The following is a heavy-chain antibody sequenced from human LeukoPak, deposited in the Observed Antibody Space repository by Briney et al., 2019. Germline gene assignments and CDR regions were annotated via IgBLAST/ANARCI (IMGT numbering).Heavy chain of an antibody. D-gene: IGHD2-2*01. J-gene: IGHJ4*02. CDR1: GVSISSNNCY. CDR3: ATTIVVVPAANDGFFDY. V-gene: IGHV4-39*07. CDR2: IYCSASY. Sequence: SETLSLTCTVSGVSISSNNCYWVWQRPPPGLERVWIVYIYCSASYNYSPSLNSRVTMSVYTSTNQFSLKLSSVTAADTAVYYCATTIVVVPAANDGFFDYWGQGTLVTVSS.